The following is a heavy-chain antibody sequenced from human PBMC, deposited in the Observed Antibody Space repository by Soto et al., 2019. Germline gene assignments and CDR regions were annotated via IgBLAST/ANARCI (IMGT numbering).Heavy chain of an antibody. J-gene: IGHJ5*02. CDR3: ARVVVAAKGGWFDP. D-gene: IGHD2-15*01. Sequence: QLQLQESGSGLVKPSQTLSLTCAVSGGSISSGDYCWSWIRQPAGKGLEWIGYIYDSGGTYYNPSLKSRVTISVDRSKNQFSLKLSSVTAADRAVYYCARVVVAAKGGWFDPWGQGTLVTVSS. CDR1: GGSISSGDYC. CDR2: IYDSGGT. V-gene: IGHV4-30-2*01.